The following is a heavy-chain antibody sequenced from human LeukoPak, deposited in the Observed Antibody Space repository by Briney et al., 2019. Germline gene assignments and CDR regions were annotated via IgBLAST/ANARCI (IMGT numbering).Heavy chain of an antibody. CDR1: GFIFDDYE. J-gene: IGHJ4*02. CDR3: ARKYSSGWDY. CDR2: ISSSSSYI. D-gene: IGHD6-19*01. Sequence: GGSLRLSCAASGFIFDDYEMNWVRQAPGKGLEWVSSISSSSSYIYYADSVKGRFTISRDNAKNSLYLQMNSLRAEDTAVYYCARKYSSGWDYWGQGTLVTVSS. V-gene: IGHV3-21*01.